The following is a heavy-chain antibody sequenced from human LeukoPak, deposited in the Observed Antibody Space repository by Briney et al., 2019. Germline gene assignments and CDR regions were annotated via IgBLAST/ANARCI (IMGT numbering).Heavy chain of an antibody. CDR1: GFTFSSYG. D-gene: IGHD6-13*01. Sequence: PGGSLRLSCAASGFTFSSYGMHWVRQAPGKGLEWVAVIWYGGSNKYYADSVKGRFTISRDNSKNTLYLQMNSLRAEDTAVYYCAKGYLAGRIAASVDVWGKGTTVTVSS. CDR3: AKGYLAGRIAASVDV. CDR2: IWYGGSNK. V-gene: IGHV3-30*02. J-gene: IGHJ6*04.